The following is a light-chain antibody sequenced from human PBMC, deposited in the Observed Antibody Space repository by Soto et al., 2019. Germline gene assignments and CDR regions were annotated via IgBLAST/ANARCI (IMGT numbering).Light chain of an antibody. CDR3: QQYKSYSRT. J-gene: IGKJ1*01. CDR1: QSVXSG. V-gene: IGKV1-5*01. CDR2: AAS. Sequence: IRMTQSASMVSAALGDSVTITCRASQSVXSGLAWYQRKPGKAPKVLXYAASSLQSGGPSRLSGSGSGTEFTLTISSLQPYDFATYYCQQYKSYSRTFGQGTKVDIK.